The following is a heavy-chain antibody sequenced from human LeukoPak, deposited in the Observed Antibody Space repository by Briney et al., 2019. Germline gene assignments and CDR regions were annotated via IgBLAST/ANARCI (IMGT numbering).Heavy chain of an antibody. Sequence: PSETLSLTCAVQGVSLSDYYWSWLRQPPGKGLERIGEINHGGRTNYNPSLKSRVSTSVDTSKNQFSLKLSSVTATDTAVYYCARGLKHHYESSGYYLYNFDCWGQGSLVTASS. CDR3: ARGLKHHYESSGYYLYNFDC. CDR1: GVSLSDYY. CDR2: INHGGRT. D-gene: IGHD3-22*01. V-gene: IGHV4-34*01. J-gene: IGHJ4*02.